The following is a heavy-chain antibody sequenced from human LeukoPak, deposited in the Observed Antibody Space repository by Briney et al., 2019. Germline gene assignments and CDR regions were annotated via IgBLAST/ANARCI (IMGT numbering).Heavy chain of an antibody. CDR2: IYLDGSKI. Sequence: AGGSLRLSCTASGFTLSSYAIHWVRQAPGKGLEWVSVIYLDGSKIYYADSVKGRFTLSRDNSKNTLYLQMNSLIAEDTAVYYCVRDDSGSVIRGVLHYWGQGTTVTVSS. J-gene: IGHJ6*02. V-gene: IGHV3-33*01. CDR1: GFTLSSYA. CDR3: VRDDSGSVIRGVLHY. D-gene: IGHD3-10*01.